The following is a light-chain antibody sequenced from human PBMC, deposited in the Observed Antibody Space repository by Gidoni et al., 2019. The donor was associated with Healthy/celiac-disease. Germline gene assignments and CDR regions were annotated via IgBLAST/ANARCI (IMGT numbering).Light chain of an antibody. CDR2: DVS. J-gene: IGLJ1*01. CDR3: SSYTSSSTLYV. V-gene: IGLV2-14*01. CDR1: SSDIGFYNY. Sequence: QSALTQPDSVSGSPGQSITISCTGTSSDIGFYNYVSWYQQHPGKAPKLVIYDVSFRPSGVSNRFSGSKSGNTASLTISGLQAEDEADYYCSSYTSSSTLYVFGTGTKVTVL.